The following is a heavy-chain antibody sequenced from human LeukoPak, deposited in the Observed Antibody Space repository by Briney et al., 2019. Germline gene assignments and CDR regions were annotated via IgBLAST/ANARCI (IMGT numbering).Heavy chain of an antibody. CDR3: AQERYDSSGYPDAFDI. V-gene: IGHV1-69*05. Sequence: SVKVSCKASGGTFSSYAISWVRQAPGQGLEWMGGIIPIFGTANYAQKFQRRVTITTDESTSTAYMELSSLRSEDTAVYYCAQERYDSSGYPDAFDIWGQGTMATVSS. J-gene: IGHJ3*02. CDR2: IIPIFGTA. D-gene: IGHD3-22*01. CDR1: GGTFSSYA.